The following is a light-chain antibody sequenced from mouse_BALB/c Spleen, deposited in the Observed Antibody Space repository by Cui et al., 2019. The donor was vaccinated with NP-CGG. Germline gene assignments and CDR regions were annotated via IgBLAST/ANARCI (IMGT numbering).Light chain of an antibody. CDR3: ALWYSNHWV. CDR1: TGAVSTSNY. J-gene: IGLJ1*01. V-gene: IGLV1*01. CDR2: GTN. Sequence: AVLSQESALTTSPGETVTLTCRSSTGAVSTSNYANWVQEKPDHFFTGLIGGTNNRPPGVPARFSGSLIGDKAALTITGAQTEDEAIYFCALWYSNHWVFGGGTKLTVL.